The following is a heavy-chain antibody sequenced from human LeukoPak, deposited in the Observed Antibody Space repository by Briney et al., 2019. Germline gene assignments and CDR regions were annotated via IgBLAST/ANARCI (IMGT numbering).Heavy chain of an antibody. CDR2: MSGGGGVT. V-gene: IGHV3-23*01. CDR3: AKETVVVTHNWFDP. Sequence: PGGSLRLSCAASGFSFSSYAMTWVRQAPGKGLEWVSTMSGGGGVTNCADSVKGRFTISRDNSKNTLYLQMNSLRAEDTAVYYCAKETVVVTHNWFDPWGQGTLVTVSS. J-gene: IGHJ5*02. CDR1: GFSFSSYA. D-gene: IGHD2-21*02.